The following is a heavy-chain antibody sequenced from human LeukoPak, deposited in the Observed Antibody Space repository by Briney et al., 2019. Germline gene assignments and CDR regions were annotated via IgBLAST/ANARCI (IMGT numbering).Heavy chain of an antibody. CDR1: GYTFSHYA. D-gene: IGHD5-18*01. V-gene: IGHV1-3*03. J-gene: IGHJ4*02. CDR2: INAGNGNT. CDR3: ARGGYSYGYMAYLDY. Sequence: ASVKVSCKASGYTFSHYAMHWVRQAPGQRLEWMGWINAGNGNTKYSQEFQGRVTITRDTSATTAYMELSSLISEDMAVYYCARGGYSYGYMAYLDYWGQGTLVTVSS.